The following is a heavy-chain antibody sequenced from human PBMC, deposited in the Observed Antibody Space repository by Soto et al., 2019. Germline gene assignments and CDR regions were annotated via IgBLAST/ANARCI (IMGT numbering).Heavy chain of an antibody. J-gene: IGHJ4*02. CDR2: IYYSGST. CDR1: GGSISSGGYY. CDR3: ARDYPPSGSYGH. V-gene: IGHV4-31*03. Sequence: QVQLQESGPGLVKPSQTLSLTCTVSGGSISSGGYYWSWIRQHPGKGLEWIGYIYYSGSTYYNPSLKSRXXIXVAXSKNQFSLKLSSVTAADTAVYYCARDYPPSGSYGHWGQGTLVTVSS. D-gene: IGHD1-26*01.